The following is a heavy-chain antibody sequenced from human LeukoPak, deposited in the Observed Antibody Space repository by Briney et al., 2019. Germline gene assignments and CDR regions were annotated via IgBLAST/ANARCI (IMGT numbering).Heavy chain of an antibody. CDR3: ARPNNWNPEGFDP. D-gene: IGHD1-20*01. CDR2: IYYSGST. V-gene: IGHV4-39*01. Sequence: SETLSLTCTVSGGSISSSSYYWGWIRQPPGKGLEWIGSIYYSGSTYYNPSLKSRVTISVDTSNNQFSLKLSSVTAADTAVYYCARPNNWNPEGFDPWGQGTLVTVSS. CDR1: GGSISSSSYY. J-gene: IGHJ5*02.